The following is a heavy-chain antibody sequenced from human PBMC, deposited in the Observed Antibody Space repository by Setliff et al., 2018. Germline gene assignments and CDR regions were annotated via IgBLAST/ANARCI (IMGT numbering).Heavy chain of an antibody. CDR1: RGTFSNYA. CDR2: TTPIFTTA. D-gene: IGHD5-18*01. CDR3: ARSPFPVDTVMVTTFDS. Sequence: SVKVSCKTSRGTFSNYASSWVRQAPGQGLEWMGGTTPIFTTANYAQKFQGRVTITADESTSTAYTELSSLKSEDTAVYYCARSPFPVDTVMVTTFDSWGQGTLVTVSS. J-gene: IGHJ4*02. V-gene: IGHV1-69*13.